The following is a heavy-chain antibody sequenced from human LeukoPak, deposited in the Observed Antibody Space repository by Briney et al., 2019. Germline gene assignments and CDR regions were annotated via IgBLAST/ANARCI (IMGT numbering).Heavy chain of an antibody. D-gene: IGHD2-15*01. Sequence: PSETLSLTCTVSGGSISSSSYYWGWIRQPPGKGLEWIGYIYYSGSTNYNPSLKSRVTISVDTSKNQFSLKLSSVTAADTAVYYCARVQVVAATRRWFDPWGQGTLVTVSS. CDR1: GGSISSSSYY. CDR2: IYYSGST. CDR3: ARVQVVAATRRWFDP. J-gene: IGHJ5*02. V-gene: IGHV4-61*05.